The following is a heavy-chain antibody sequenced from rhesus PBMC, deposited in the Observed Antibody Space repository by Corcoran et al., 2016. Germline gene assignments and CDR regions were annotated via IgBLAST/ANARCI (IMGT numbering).Heavy chain of an antibody. Sequence: QVQLQESGPGLVKPSETLSLTCPVSGGAISSNYWSGFRRAPGTGLEWMGRIYGSGGSTDYNPSLKSRVTISTDTSKNQFSLKLSSVTAADTAVYYCARERPLGGSWNCFDYWGQGVLVTVSS. V-gene: IGHV4-160*01. D-gene: IGHD6-25*01. CDR1: GGAISSNY. J-gene: IGHJ4*01. CDR2: IYGSGGST. CDR3: ARERPLGGSWNCFDY.